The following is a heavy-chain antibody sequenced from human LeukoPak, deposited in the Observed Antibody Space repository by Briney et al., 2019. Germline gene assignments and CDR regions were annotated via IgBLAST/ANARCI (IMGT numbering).Heavy chain of an antibody. V-gene: IGHV1-18*04. CDR2: INPNNGNT. J-gene: IGHJ4*02. Sequence: ASVKVSCKASGYSFTGYYMHWVRQAPGQGLDYMGWINPNNGNTNYAQKLQGRVTMTTDTSTSTAYMELRSLRFDDTAVYYCARRQGTTLSFDYWGQGTLVTVSS. D-gene: IGHD1-1*01. CDR1: GYSFTGYY. CDR3: ARRQGTTLSFDY.